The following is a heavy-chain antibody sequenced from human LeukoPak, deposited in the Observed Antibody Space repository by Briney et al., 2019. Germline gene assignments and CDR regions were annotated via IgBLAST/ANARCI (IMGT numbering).Heavy chain of an antibody. CDR1: GGSISSYY. Sequence: NPSETLSLTCTVSGGSISSYYWSWIRQPPGKGLEWIGYIYYSGNTNYNSSLKSRVTISVDTSKNQFSLKLSSVTAADTAVYYCARSRGYSYGSVDYWGQGTLVTVSS. CDR3: ARSRGYSYGSVDY. CDR2: IYYSGNT. J-gene: IGHJ4*02. V-gene: IGHV4-59*12. D-gene: IGHD5-18*01.